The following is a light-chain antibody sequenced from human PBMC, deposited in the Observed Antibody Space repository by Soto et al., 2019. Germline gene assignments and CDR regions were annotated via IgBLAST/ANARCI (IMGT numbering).Light chain of an antibody. CDR3: KSYAGSNTYV. V-gene: IGLV2-8*01. CDR2: EVV. CDR1: KNDIGVYDF. Sequence: QSALTQPPSASGSPGQSVTISCTGTKNDIGVYDFVSWYQHHPGKAPRLIIYEVVQRPSGVPDRFSGSKSGNTASLTVSGPQAADEADYFCKSYAGSNTYVFG. J-gene: IGLJ1*01.